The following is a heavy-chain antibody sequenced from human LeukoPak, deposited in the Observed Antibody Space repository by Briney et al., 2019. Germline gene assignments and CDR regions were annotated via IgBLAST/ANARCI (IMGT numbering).Heavy chain of an antibody. D-gene: IGHD2-2*01. J-gene: IGHJ5*02. CDR1: GFTFSSYW. CDR2: IKQDGSEK. V-gene: IGHV3-7*04. CDR3: ARGSTLGSCTSSSCHNWFDP. Sequence: HTGGTLRLSCAASGFTFSSYWMSWVRQAPGKVLEWVANIKQDGSEKYYVDSVKGRFTISRDNAKNSLYLQMNSLRVEDTAVYYCARGSTLGSCTSSSCHNWFDPWGQGTLVTVSS.